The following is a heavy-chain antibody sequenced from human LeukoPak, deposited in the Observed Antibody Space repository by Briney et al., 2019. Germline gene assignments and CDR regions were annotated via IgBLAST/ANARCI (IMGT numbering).Heavy chain of an antibody. CDR3: ARTRAAGGFDY. CDR2: IYYSGST. Sequence: PSETLSLTCTVSGGSISSGGYYWSWIRQHPGRGLEWIGYIYYSGSTNYNPSLKSRVTISVDTSKNQFSLKLSSVTAADTAVYYCARTRAAGGFDYWGQGTLVTVSS. V-gene: IGHV4-61*08. CDR1: GGSISSGGYY. D-gene: IGHD6-13*01. J-gene: IGHJ4*02.